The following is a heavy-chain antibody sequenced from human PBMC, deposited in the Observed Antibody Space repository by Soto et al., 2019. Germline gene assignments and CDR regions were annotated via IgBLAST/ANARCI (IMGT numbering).Heavy chain of an antibody. CDR3: ARVVVVVAATLPWPYYFDY. CDR2: IYHSGST. CDR1: DYSITIGYY. J-gene: IGHJ4*02. V-gene: IGHV4-38-2*01. D-gene: IGHD2-15*01. Sequence: SETLSLTCAVSDYSITIGYYWGWIRQPPGKGLEWIGNIYHSGSTYYNPSLKSRVTISVDTSKNQFSLKLSSVTAADTAVYYCARVVVVVAATLPWPYYFDYWGQGTLVTVS.